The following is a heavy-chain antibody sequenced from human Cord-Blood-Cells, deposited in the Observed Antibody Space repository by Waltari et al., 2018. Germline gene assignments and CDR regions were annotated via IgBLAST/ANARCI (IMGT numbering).Heavy chain of an antibody. Sequence: EVQLVESGGGLVQPGGSLRLSCAASGFTFSSYWMSWVRQAPGKGLGWVAKIKHDGSEKYYVDAVKGRFTISRDNAKNSLYLQMNSLRAEDTAVYYCARDHYGSGSYYDYWGQGTLVTVSS. CDR1: GFTFSSYW. CDR2: IKHDGSEK. CDR3: ARDHYGSGSYYDY. V-gene: IGHV3-7*01. D-gene: IGHD3-10*01. J-gene: IGHJ4*02.